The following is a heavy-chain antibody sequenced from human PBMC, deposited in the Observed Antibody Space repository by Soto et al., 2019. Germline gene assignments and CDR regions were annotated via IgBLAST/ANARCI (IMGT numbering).Heavy chain of an antibody. CDR1: GFTFSSYA. D-gene: IGHD2-2*01. CDR3: ARSRRDIVVVPAASYYSYYGMDV. CDR2: ISYDGSNK. V-gene: IGHV3-30-3*01. J-gene: IGHJ6*02. Sequence: GGSLRLSCAASGFTFSSYAMHWVRQAPGKGLEWVAVISYDGSNKYYADSVKGRFTISRDNSKNTLYLQMNSLRAEDTAVYYCARSRRDIVVVPAASYYSYYGMDVWGQGTTVTVSS.